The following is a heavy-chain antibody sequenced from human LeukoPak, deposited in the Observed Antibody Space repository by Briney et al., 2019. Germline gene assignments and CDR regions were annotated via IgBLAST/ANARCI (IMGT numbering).Heavy chain of an antibody. CDR2: IYYSGST. CDR3: ARGSHGSSGYSYYYYYMDV. V-gene: IGHV4-59*01. J-gene: IGHJ6*03. D-gene: IGHD3-22*01. Sequence: PETLSLTCTVSGGSISSYYWSWIRQPPGKGLEWIGYIYYSGSTNYNPSLKSRVTISVDTSKNQFSLKLSTVTAADTAVYYCARGSHGSSGYSYYYYYMDVWGKGTTVTVSS. CDR1: GGSISSYY.